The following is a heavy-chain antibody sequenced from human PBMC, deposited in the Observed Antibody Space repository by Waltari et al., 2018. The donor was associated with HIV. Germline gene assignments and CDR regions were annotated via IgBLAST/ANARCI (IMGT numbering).Heavy chain of an antibody. V-gene: IGHV4-4*07. J-gene: IGHJ3*02. D-gene: IGHD3-16*02. CDR2: IYTSGST. CDR1: GGSISSYY. CDR3: ARGLRLGELSLYKYAFDI. Sequence: QVQLEESGPGLVKPSETLSLTCTVSGGSISSYYWSWIRLPAGKGLEWIGRIYTSGSTNCNPSLKSRVTLSVDTSMNQFSLKLSSVTAADTAVYYCARGLRLGELSLYKYAFDIWGQGTMVTVSS.